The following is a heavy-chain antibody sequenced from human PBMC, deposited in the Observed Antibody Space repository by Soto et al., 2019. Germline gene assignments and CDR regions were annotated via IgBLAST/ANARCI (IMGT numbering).Heavy chain of an antibody. D-gene: IGHD3-10*01. J-gene: IGHJ5*02. CDR1: GYSISSGYY. CDR3: ARDSGDTMVRDPGWFDP. Sequence: SETLSLTCVVSGYSISSGYYWGWIRQPPGKGLQWIGSIYHSGPTYYNWSLKSRVTMTVDTSKNQFSLKLSSVTAADTAVYYCARDSGDTMVRDPGWFDPWGQGTLVTVSS. CDR2: IYHSGPT. V-gene: IGHV4-38-2*02.